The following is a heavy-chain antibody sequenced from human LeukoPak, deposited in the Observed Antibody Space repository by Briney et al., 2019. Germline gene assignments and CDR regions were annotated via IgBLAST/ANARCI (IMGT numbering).Heavy chain of an antibody. CDR3: ARQRSGSYFPDLYDY. CDR1: GYSFTSYW. V-gene: IGHV5-51*01. CDR2: IYPGDSDT. J-gene: IGHJ4*02. Sequence: GESLKISCKGSGYSFTSYWIVWVRQMPGKGLEWMGIIYPGDSDTRYSPSFQGQVTISADKSISTAYLQWSSLKASDTAMYYCARQRSGSYFPDLYDYWGQGTLVTVSS. D-gene: IGHD1-26*01.